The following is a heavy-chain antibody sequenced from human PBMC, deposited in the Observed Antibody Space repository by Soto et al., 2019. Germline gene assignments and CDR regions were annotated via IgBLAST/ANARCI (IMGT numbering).Heavy chain of an antibody. V-gene: IGHV4-4*07. D-gene: IGHD6-13*01. J-gene: IGHJ5*02. CDR3: ARLSRGSSSWYSWFDP. CDR1: GGSISSYY. CDR2: SYTSGST. Sequence: QVQLQESGPGLVKPSETLSLTCTVSGGSISSYYWSWIRQPAGKGLEWIGRSYTSGSTNYNPSLKSRVTMSVDTSKNQFSLKLSSVTAADTAVYYCARLSRGSSSWYSWFDPWGQGTLVTVSS.